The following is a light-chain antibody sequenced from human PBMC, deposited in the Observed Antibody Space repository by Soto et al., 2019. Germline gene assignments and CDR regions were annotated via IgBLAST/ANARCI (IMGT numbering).Light chain of an antibody. CDR2: EDN. J-gene: IGLJ3*02. Sequence: NFMLTQPHSVSESPGKTVIISCTRSSGSIASNYVQWYQQRPGSSPTTVISEDNQRPSGLPDRFSGSIDSSSNSASLTISGLETEDEADYHCQSYDATNQVFGGGTELTVL. CDR1: SGSIASNY. CDR3: QSYDATNQV. V-gene: IGLV6-57*01.